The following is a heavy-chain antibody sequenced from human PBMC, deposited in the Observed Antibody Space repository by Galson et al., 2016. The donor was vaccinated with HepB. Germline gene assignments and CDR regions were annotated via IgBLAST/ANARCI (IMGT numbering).Heavy chain of an antibody. CDR3: ARGVGLRRYYNANGYAFDL. D-gene: IGHD2-8*01. Sequence: TLSLTCTVSGDSISSGAYSWSWVRQSPGEGLEWIGYIYHSGGTYYNPSLKGRVSMSIETYKDQVSLKVTSVTAADTAVYFCARGVGLRRYYNANGYAFDLWGQGTLVTVSS. V-gene: IGHV4-30-2*06. J-gene: IGHJ4*01. CDR2: IYHSGGT. CDR1: GDSISSGAYS.